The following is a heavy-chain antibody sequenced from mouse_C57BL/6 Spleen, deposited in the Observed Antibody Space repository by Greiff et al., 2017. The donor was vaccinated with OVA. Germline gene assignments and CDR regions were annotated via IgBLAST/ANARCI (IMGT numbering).Heavy chain of an antibody. V-gene: IGHV7-3*01. CDR1: GFTFTDYY. CDR2: IRNKANGYTT. CDR3: ARYETAQALAY. D-gene: IGHD3-2*02. J-gene: IGHJ3*01. Sequence: EVKLVESGGGLVQPGGSLSLSCAASGFTFTDYYMSWVRQPPGKALEWLGFIRNKANGYTTEYSASVKGRFTIYRDNSQSILYLQMNALRAEDSATYYCARYETAQALAYWGQGTLVTGSA.